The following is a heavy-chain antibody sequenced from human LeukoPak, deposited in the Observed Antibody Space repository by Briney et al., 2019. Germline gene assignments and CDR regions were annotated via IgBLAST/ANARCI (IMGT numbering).Heavy chain of an antibody. CDR3: ARDYVAKESHAFDI. V-gene: IGHV1-69*13. Sequence: SVKVSCKASGGTFSSYAISWVRQAPGQGLEWMGGIIPIFGTANYAQKFQGRVTITADESTSTAYMELSSLRSEDTAVYYCARDYVAKESHAFDIWGQGTMVTVSS. CDR2: IIPIFGTA. CDR1: GGTFSSYA. J-gene: IGHJ3*02. D-gene: IGHD5-12*01.